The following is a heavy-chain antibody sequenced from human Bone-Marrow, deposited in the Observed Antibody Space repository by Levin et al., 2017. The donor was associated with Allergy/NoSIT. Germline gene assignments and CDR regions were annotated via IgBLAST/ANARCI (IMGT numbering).Heavy chain of an antibody. CDR3: ARERDLHFDY. V-gene: IGHV3-33*01. CDR2: IWSDGTQK. J-gene: IGHJ4*02. CDR1: GFTFSYSG. Sequence: GESLKISCTTSGFTFSYSGMHWVRQAPGKGLEWVAVIWSDGTQKYYAYSVKGRFTISRANSKNTLYLQMNTLSAEDTAVYYCARERDLHFDYWGQGTLVTVSA.